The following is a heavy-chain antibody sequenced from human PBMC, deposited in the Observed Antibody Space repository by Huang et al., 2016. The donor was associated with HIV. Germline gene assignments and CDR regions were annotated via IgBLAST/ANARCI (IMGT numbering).Heavy chain of an antibody. Sequence: EVQLVESGGGLVQPGGSLRLSCAASGFTFSSYWMHWVRQAPGKGLVWVSRMNRDGSSAGYADSVKSRFTISRDNAKNTLYLQMNSLRAEDTAVYYCVRDPRIQSWLNYFDYWGQGTLVSVSS. CDR3: VRDPRIQSWLNYFDY. CDR1: GFTFSSYW. J-gene: IGHJ4*02. D-gene: IGHD3-22*01. V-gene: IGHV3-74*01. CDR2: MNRDGSSA.